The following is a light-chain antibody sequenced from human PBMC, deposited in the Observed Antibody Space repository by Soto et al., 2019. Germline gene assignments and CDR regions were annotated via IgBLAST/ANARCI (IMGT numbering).Light chain of an antibody. CDR1: QSISTW. Sequence: DIQMTQSPSTLSASVGDRVTVTCRASQSISTWLAWYQQKPGKAPKVLIYDASNLESGVPSRFSGSGSGTEFTLTISSLQPDDFATYYCQLYKSYWTFGQGTKVEIK. CDR2: DAS. J-gene: IGKJ1*01. CDR3: QLYKSYWT. V-gene: IGKV1-5*01.